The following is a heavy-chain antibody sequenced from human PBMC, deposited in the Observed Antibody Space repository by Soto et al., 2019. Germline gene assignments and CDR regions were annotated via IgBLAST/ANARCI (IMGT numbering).Heavy chain of an antibody. V-gene: IGHV1-69*02. CDR1: GGTFTTYT. Sequence: QVQLVQSGAEVKKPGSSVKVSCKASGGTFTTYTINWVRQAPGQGLEWMGRIIPILAITDYAQTFQGRVTITADKSTSTAYMELSSLRSEDTAVYYCARAVSGLGSDYWGQGTLVTVSS. D-gene: IGHD1-26*01. CDR2: IIPILAIT. CDR3: ARAVSGLGSDY. J-gene: IGHJ4*02.